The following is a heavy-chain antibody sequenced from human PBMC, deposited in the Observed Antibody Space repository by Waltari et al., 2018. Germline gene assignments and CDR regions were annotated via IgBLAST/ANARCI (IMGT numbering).Heavy chain of an antibody. Sequence: EVQLLESGGGLVPPGGSLRLSCVASGFTVRSYAMRWLRQAPGKGLEWVSAIGGSGGSTYYADSVKGRFTISRDNSKNTLYLQMNSLRAEDTTVYYCAKVPSGTVTSVDYWGQGTLVTVSS. D-gene: IGHD4-17*01. V-gene: IGHV3-23*01. CDR2: IGGSGGST. CDR1: GFTVRSYA. J-gene: IGHJ4*02. CDR3: AKVPSGTVTSVDY.